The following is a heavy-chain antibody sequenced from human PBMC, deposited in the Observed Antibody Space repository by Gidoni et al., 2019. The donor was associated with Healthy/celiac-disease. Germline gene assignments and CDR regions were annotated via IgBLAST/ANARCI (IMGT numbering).Heavy chain of an antibody. CDR1: TFSSYG. V-gene: IGHV3-33*01. CDR2: IWYDGSNK. Sequence: TFSSYGMHWVRQAPGKGLEWVAVIWYDGSNKYYADSVKGRFTISRDNSKNTLYLQMNSLRAEDTAVYYCARDSHAHNTLSSMDVWGQGTTVTVSS. D-gene: IGHD2-2*01. CDR3: ARDSHAHNTLSSMDV. J-gene: IGHJ6*02.